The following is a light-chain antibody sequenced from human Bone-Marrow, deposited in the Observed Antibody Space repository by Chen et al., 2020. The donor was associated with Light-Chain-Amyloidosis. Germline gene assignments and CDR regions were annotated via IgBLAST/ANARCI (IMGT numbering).Light chain of an antibody. CDR1: LGITNS. V-gene: IGKV1-NL1*01. CDR2: GAS. CDR3: QQFYTTPYT. Sequence: DLQLTQTPPPLSASIGARVTITCRASLGITNSLAWFQQKPGTAPKLLLYGASRLESGVPSRFSGSGSGTDYTLTISSLQPEDFATYFCQQFYTTPYTFGQGTKLDIK. J-gene: IGKJ2*01.